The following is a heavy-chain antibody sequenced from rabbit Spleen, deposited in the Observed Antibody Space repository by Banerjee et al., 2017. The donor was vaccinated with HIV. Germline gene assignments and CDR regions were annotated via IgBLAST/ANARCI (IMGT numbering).Heavy chain of an antibody. J-gene: IGHJ4*01. Sequence: EQLEESGGGLVKPEGSLTLTCKASGVSLNDKDVMCWVRQAPGKGLEWIACIYAGSSTSTYYATWAKGRFTISKTSSTTVTLQMTSLTAADTATYFCARSPWSGAADGAYALNLWGPGTLVTVS. CDR2: IYAGSSTST. CDR3: ARSPWSGAADGAYALNL. CDR1: GVSLNDKDV. V-gene: IGHV1S45*01. D-gene: IGHD6-1*01.